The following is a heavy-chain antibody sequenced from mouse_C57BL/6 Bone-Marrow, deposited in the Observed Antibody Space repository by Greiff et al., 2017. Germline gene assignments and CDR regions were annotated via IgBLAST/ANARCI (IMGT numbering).Heavy chain of an antibody. CDR1: GYTFTSYW. Sequence: QVQLQQPGAELVKPGASVKMSCKASGYTFTSYWITCVKQRPGQGLEWIGDIYPTSGRTNYNEKFKSKAILTVDTSSNTAYMPLSSLTSEDSAVFYCARSGPLGRSFDYWGQGTTLTVSS. D-gene: IGHD4-1*01. CDR3: ARSGPLGRSFDY. CDR2: IYPTSGRT. J-gene: IGHJ2*01. V-gene: IGHV1-55*01.